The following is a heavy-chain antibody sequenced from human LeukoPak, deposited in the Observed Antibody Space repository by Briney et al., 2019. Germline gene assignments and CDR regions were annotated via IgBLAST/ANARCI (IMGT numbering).Heavy chain of an antibody. J-gene: IGHJ6*03. D-gene: IGHD6-19*01. CDR1: GGSISSYY. V-gene: IGHV4-59*01. Sequence: PSETLSLTCTVSGGSISSYYWSWIRQPPGKGLEWIGYIYYSGSTNYNPSLKSRVTISVDTSKNQFSLKLSSVTAADTAVYYCARVELPTTLSSGWYSYYYYYMDVWGKGTTVTISS. CDR2: IYYSGST. CDR3: ARVELPTTLSSGWYSYYYYYMDV.